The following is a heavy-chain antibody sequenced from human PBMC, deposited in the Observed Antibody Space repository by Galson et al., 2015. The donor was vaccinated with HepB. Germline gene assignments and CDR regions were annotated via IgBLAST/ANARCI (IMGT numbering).Heavy chain of an antibody. D-gene: IGHD4-23*01. CDR3: TRESRAFDYGGNWGGY. V-gene: IGHV3-49*03. Sequence: SLRLSCAASGFTFGDYAMSWFRQAPGKGLEWVGFIRSKAYGGTTEYAASVKGRFTISRDDSKSIAYLQMNSLKTEDTAVYYCTRESRAFDYGGNWGGYWGQGTLVTVSS. CDR2: IRSKAYGGTT. J-gene: IGHJ4*02. CDR1: GFTFGDYA.